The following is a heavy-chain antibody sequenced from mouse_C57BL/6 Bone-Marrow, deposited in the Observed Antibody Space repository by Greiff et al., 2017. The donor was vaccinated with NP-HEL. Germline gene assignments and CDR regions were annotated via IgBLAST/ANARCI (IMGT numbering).Heavy chain of an antibody. D-gene: IGHD2-5*01. CDR2: IWTGGGT. J-gene: IGHJ1*03. CDR3: ARRSYYSNYGYFDV. V-gene: IGHV2-9-1*01. CDR1: GFSLTSYA. Sequence: QVQLKQSGPGLVAPSQSLSITCTVSGFSLTSYAISWVRQPPGKGLEWLGVIWTGGGTNYNSALKSRLSISKDNSKSQVFLKMNSLQTDDTARYYCARRSYYSNYGYFDVWGTGTTVTVSS.